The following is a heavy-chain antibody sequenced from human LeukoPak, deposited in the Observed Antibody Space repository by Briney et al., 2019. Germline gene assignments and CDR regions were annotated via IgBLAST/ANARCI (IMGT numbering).Heavy chain of an antibody. V-gene: IGHV3-21*01. CDR2: ISSSSSYI. CDR3: ARGEYGSGSYHIDY. J-gene: IGHJ4*02. Sequence: PGGSLRLSCAASGFTFSSYSMNWVRQAPGKGLEWVSFISSSSSYIYYADSVKGRFTISRDDAKNSLYLQMNSLRAEDTAVYYCARGEYGSGSYHIDYWGQGTLVTVSS. CDR1: GFTFSSYS. D-gene: IGHD3-10*01.